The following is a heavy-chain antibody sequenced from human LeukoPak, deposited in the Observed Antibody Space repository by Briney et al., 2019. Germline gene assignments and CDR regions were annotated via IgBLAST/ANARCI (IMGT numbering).Heavy chain of an antibody. CDR1: GGSFSGSY. Sequence: NPSENLSLTCAVYGGSFSGSYWTWIRQPPGKGLEWIGEINHSGSTNYNPSLKSRVAISIDTSKNQFSLKLSSVTAADTAVYYCARGYDSSAYYRARYWYFDLWGRGTLVTVSS. D-gene: IGHD3-22*01. V-gene: IGHV4-34*01. J-gene: IGHJ2*01. CDR2: INHSGST. CDR3: ARGYDSSAYYRARYWYFDL.